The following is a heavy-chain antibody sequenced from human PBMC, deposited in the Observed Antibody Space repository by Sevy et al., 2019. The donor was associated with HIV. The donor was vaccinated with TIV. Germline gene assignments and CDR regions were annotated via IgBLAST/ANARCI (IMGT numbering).Heavy chain of an antibody. J-gene: IGHJ6*02. CDR3: ASCSGDYCFYYGMDV. V-gene: IGHV3-30*04. CDR2: ISNDGSKT. CDR1: GFTISRYG. Sequence: GGSLRLSCAASGFTISRYGLHWVRQAPGKGLEWMSGISNDGSKTDYADAVRGRFIISRDNSKNTLHLQMSNLSPEDTAVYHCASCSGDYCFYYGMDVWGQGTTVTVSS. D-gene: IGHD2-21*01.